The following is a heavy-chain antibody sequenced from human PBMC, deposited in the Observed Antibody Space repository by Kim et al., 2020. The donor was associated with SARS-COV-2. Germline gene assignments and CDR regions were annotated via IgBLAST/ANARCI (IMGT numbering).Heavy chain of an antibody. CDR1: GGSISSSSYY. CDR2: IYYSGST. CDR3: ARYTAMVYRGAFDI. D-gene: IGHD5-18*01. V-gene: IGHV4-39*01. Sequence: SETLSLTCTVSGGSISSSSYYWGWIRQPPGKGLEWIGSIYYSGSTYYNPSLKSRVTISVDTSKNQFSLKLSSVTAADTAVYYCARYTAMVYRGAFDIWGQGTMVTVSS. J-gene: IGHJ3*02.